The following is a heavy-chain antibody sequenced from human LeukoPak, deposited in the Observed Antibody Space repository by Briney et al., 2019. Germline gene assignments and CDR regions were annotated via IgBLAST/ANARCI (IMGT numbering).Heavy chain of an antibody. V-gene: IGHV3-30*04. CDR1: GFTFSSYA. Sequence: PGRSLRLSCAASGFTFSSYAMHWVRQAPGKGLEWVAVISYDGGNKYYADSVKGRFTISRDNSKNTLYLQMNSLRAEDTAVYFCASGKYRYGDNWFDPWGQGTLVTVSS. CDR3: ASGKYRYGDNWFDP. CDR2: ISYDGGNK. D-gene: IGHD5-18*01. J-gene: IGHJ5*02.